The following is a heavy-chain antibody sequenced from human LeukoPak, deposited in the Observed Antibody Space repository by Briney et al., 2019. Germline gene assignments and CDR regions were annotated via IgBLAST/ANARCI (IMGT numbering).Heavy chain of an antibody. CDR2: INGDGSST. CDR1: GFTFSDYA. J-gene: IGHJ3*02. Sequence: GGSLRLSCTASGFTFSDYAMTWVRQAPGKGLVWVSRINGDGSSTRYADSVKGRFTISRDNAKNTLYLQMNSLRAEDTAVYYCARGGLNALEAFDIWGQGTLVTVCS. V-gene: IGHV3-74*01. D-gene: IGHD1-1*01. CDR3: ARGGLNALEAFDI.